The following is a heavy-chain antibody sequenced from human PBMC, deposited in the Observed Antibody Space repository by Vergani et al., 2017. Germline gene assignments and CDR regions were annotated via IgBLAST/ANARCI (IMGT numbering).Heavy chain of an antibody. J-gene: IGHJ4*02. CDR2: IIPIFGTA. D-gene: IGHD2-2*01. V-gene: IGHV1-69*01. Sequence: QVQLVQSGAEVKKPGSSVKVSCKASGGTFSSNAISWVRQAPGKGLEWMGGIIPIFGTANYAQKFQGRVTITADESTSTTCMGLSSLRSEDTAVYYCAIDRNLRRNSVVVPAAIVWGQGTLVTVSS. CDR3: AIDRNLRRNSVVVPAAIV. CDR1: GGTFSSNA.